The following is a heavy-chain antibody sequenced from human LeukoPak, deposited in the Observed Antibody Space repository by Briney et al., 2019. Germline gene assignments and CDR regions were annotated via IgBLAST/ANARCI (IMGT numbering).Heavy chain of an antibody. J-gene: IGHJ6*04. D-gene: IGHD5-12*01. CDR2: IYYSGST. Sequence: SETLSLTCTLSGGSFSSYYWSWVRQPPGKGLEWIGYIYYSGSTNYNPSLKSRVTISVDTSKNQFSLKLSSVTATDTAVYYCARAGYSGSDFSVWGKGSTVTVSS. V-gene: IGHV4-59*01. CDR1: GGSFSSYY. CDR3: ARAGYSGSDFSV.